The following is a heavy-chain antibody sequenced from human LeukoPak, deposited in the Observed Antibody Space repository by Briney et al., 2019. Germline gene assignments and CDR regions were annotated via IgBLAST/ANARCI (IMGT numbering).Heavy chain of an antibody. CDR2: IRYDGSNK. D-gene: IGHD5-12*01. Sequence: PGGSLRLSCAASGFTFSSYGMHWVRQAPGKGLEWVAFIRYDGSNKYYADSVKGRFTISRDNSKNTLYLQMNSLRAEDTAVYYCAKGSSYSGYDFGYYFDYWGQGTLVTVSS. J-gene: IGHJ4*02. CDR1: GFTFSSYG. V-gene: IGHV3-30*02. CDR3: AKGSSYSGYDFGYYFDY.